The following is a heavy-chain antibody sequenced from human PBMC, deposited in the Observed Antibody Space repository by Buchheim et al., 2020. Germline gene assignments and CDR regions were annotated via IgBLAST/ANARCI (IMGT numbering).Heavy chain of an antibody. J-gene: IGHJ4*02. CDR3: ATSDSIYYYDSSGYYWALGY. Sequence: EVQLLESGGGLVQPGGSLRLSCAASGFTFSSYAMSWVRQAPGKGLEWVSAISGSGGSTYYADSVKGRFTISRDNSKNTSYLQMNSLRAEDTAVYYCATSDSIYYYDSSGYYWALGYWGQGTL. CDR1: GFTFSSYA. V-gene: IGHV3-23*01. CDR2: ISGSGGST. D-gene: IGHD3-22*01.